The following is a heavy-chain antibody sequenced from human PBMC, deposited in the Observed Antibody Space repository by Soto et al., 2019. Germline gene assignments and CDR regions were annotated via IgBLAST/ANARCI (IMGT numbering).Heavy chain of an antibody. CDR1: GFTFSSYA. D-gene: IGHD7-27*01. V-gene: IGHV3-23*01. CDR2: ISCSGGST. CDR3: AKGPDVGWGYAFDI. J-gene: IGHJ3*02. Sequence: GGSLRLSCAASGFTFSSYAMSWVRQAPGKGLEWVSAISCSGGSTYYADSVKGRFTISRDNSKNTLYLQMNSLRAEDTAGYYCAKGPDVGWGYAFDIWGQGTMVTVSS.